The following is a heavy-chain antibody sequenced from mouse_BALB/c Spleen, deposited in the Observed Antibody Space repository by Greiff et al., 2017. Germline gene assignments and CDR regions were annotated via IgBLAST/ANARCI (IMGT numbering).Heavy chain of an antibody. V-gene: IGHV3-2*02. Sequence: EVQLQESGPGLVKPSQSLSLTCTVTGYSITSDYAWNWIRQFPGNKLEWMGYISYSGSTSYNPSLKSRISITRDTSKNQFFLQLNSVTTEDTATYYCARKDYRNGWFAYWGQGTLVTVSA. CDR3: ARKDYRNGWFAY. CDR1: GYSITSDYA. J-gene: IGHJ3*01. CDR2: ISYSGST. D-gene: IGHD2-14*01.